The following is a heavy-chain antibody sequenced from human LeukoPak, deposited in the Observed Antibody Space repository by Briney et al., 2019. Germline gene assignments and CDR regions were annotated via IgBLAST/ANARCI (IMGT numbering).Heavy chain of an antibody. V-gene: IGHV4-34*01. CDR3: AREVYSDSTAFDI. CDR2: INHSGST. D-gene: IGHD1-26*01. CDR1: GGSFSGYY. Sequence: PSETLSLTCAVYGGSFSGYYWSWIRQPPGKGLEWIGEINHSGSTNYNPSLKSRVAISVDTSKNQFSLKLSSVTAADTAVYYCAREVYSDSTAFDIWAQGTMVTV. J-gene: IGHJ3*02.